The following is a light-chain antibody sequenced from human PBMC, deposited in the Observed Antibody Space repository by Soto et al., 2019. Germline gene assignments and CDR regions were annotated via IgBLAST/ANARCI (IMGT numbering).Light chain of an antibody. V-gene: IGKV1-39*01. J-gene: IGKJ1*01. Sequence: IQRTQSPSSLSASVGDRVTFPCRSSQSISSYLNWYQQKPGKAPKLLIYAASSLQSGVPSRFSGSGSGTDFTLTISSLQPEDFATYYCQQSYSTPPWTFGQGTKVDIK. CDR1: QSISSY. CDR3: QQSYSTPPWT. CDR2: AAS.